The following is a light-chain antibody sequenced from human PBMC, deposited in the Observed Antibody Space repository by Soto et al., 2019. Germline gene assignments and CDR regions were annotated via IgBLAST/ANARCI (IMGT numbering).Light chain of an antibody. V-gene: IGLV4-69*01. CDR2: LNSDGSH. Sequence: QSVLTQSPSASASLGASVKLTCTLSSGHSSYTIAWHQQQPEKGPRYLMKLNSDGSHSKGDGIPDRFSGSSSGAERYLTISSIQSEDEADYYCQTWGTGIRVFGGGTMLTVL. J-gene: IGLJ2*01. CDR3: QTWGTGIRV. CDR1: SGHSSYT.